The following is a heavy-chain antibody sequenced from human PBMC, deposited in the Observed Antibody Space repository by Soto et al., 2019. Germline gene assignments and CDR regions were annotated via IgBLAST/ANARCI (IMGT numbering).Heavy chain of an antibody. Sequence: LSLTCTVSGGSISSGDYYWSWIRQPPGKGLEWIGYIYYSGSTYYNPSLKSRVTISVDTSKNQFSLKLSSVTAADTAVYYCARVGVITGTLYYWGQGTLVTVSS. CDR3: ARVGVITGTLYY. CDR2: IYYSGST. D-gene: IGHD1-20*01. V-gene: IGHV4-30-4*01. CDR1: GGSISSGDYY. J-gene: IGHJ4*02.